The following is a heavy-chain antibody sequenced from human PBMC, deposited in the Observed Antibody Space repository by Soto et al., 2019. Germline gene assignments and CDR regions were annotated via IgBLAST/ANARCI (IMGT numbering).Heavy chain of an antibody. CDR1: GGSISSYY. V-gene: IGHV4-59*01. Sequence: QVQLQESGPGLVKPSETLSLTCTVSGGSISSYYWSWIRQPPGKGLEWIGYIYYSGSTNYNPSLKSRVTISVDTSKNQFSLKLSSVTAADTAVYYCAGGSWRQQIDYWGQGTLVTVSS. CDR3: AGGSWRQQIDY. J-gene: IGHJ4*02. D-gene: IGHD6-13*01. CDR2: IYYSGST.